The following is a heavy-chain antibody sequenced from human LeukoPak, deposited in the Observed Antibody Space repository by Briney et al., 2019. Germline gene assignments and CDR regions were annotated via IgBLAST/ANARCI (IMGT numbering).Heavy chain of an antibody. CDR3: ARAPRGVGRYTGSGSYYWFDP. J-gene: IGHJ5*02. V-gene: IGHV1-46*03. Sequence: ASVKVSCKASGYTFTSYYMHWVRQAPGQGLEWMGIINPSGGSTSYAQKFQGRVTMTRDTSTSTVYMELSSLRSDDTAVYYCARAPRGVGRYTGSGSYYWFDPWGQGTLVTVSS. D-gene: IGHD3-10*01. CDR2: INPSGGST. CDR1: GYTFTSYY.